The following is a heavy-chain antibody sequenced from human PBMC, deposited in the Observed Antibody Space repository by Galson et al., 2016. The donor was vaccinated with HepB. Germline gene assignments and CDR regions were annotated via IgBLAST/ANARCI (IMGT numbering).Heavy chain of an antibody. V-gene: IGHV3-48*01. CDR3: ARGQDTSVEIYYYSMDV. CDR2: IVSGSDTI. J-gene: IGHJ6*02. Sequence: SLRLSCAASGFIFSRYSMNWVRQAPGKGLEWVSYIVSGSDTIYYADSVKGRFTISRDNAKNSLYLQMIGLRVEDTAVYYCARGQDTSVEIYYYSMDVWGQGTTVTVSS. D-gene: IGHD5-18*01. CDR1: GFIFSRYS.